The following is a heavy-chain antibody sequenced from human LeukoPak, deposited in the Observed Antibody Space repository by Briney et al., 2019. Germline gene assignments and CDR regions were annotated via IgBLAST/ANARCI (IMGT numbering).Heavy chain of an antibody. CDR3: AREPVVVVAATYYYGMDV. V-gene: IGHV4-31*03. D-gene: IGHD2-15*01. CDR1: GGSISSGGYY. CDR2: IYYSGST. Sequence: SQTLSLTCTVPGGSISSGGYYWSWIRQHPGKGLERIGYIYYSGSTYYNPSLKSRVTISVDTSKNQFSLKLSSVTAADTAVYYCAREPVVVVAATYYYGMDVWGQGTTVTVSS. J-gene: IGHJ6*02.